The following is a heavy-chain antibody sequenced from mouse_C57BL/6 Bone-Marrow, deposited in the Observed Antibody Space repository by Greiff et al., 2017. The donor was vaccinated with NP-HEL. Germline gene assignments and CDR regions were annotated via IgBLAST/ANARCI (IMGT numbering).Heavy chain of an antibody. CDR3: ARGLGRDY. CDR1: GFTFSDYG. CDR2: ISSVSSAI. Sequence: EVNVVESGGGLVKPGGSLKLSCAASGFTFSDYGMHWVRQAPAKGLEWVAYISSVSSAIYYADTVKSRVTISRDKAKSTLCLQMTSLRSEDTAMYYCARGLGRDYWGQGTTLTVSS. D-gene: IGHD4-1*01. J-gene: IGHJ2*01. V-gene: IGHV5-17*01.